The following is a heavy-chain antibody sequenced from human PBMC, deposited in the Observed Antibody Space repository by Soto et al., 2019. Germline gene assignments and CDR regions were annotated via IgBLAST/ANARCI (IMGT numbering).Heavy chain of an antibody. V-gene: IGHV4-61*01. D-gene: IGHD4-17*01. CDR3: ARTLGETTVVTSWFDP. CDR1: GGSVSSGSYY. Sequence: SETLSLTCTVSGGSVSSGSYYWSWIRQPPGKGLEWIGYIYYSGSTNYNPSLKSRVTLSVDTSKNQFSLKLSSVTAADTAVYYCARTLGETTVVTSWFDPWGQGTLVTVSS. CDR2: IYYSGST. J-gene: IGHJ5*02.